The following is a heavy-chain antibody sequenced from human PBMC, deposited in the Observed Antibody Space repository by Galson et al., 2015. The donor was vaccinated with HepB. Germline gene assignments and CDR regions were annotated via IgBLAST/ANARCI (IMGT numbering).Heavy chain of an antibody. Sequence: SVKVSCKASGGTFSSYAISWVRQAPGQGLEWMGGIIPIFGTANYAQKFQGRVTITADESTSTAYMELSSLRSEDTAVYYCAQYYYDSSGYYWGYFDYWGQGTLVTVSS. V-gene: IGHV1-69*13. J-gene: IGHJ4*02. CDR2: IIPIFGTA. CDR1: GGTFSSYA. CDR3: AQYYYDSSGYYWGYFDY. D-gene: IGHD3-22*01.